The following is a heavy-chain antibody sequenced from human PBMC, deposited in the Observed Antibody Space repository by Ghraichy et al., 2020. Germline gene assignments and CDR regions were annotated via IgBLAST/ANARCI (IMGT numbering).Heavy chain of an antibody. CDR3: ARASVAADHFYYYGMDV. CDR1: GGSISSYY. D-gene: IGHD6-19*01. CDR2: IYYSGST. J-gene: IGHJ6*02. V-gene: IGHV4-59*01. Sequence: SETLPLTCTVSGGSISSYYWSWIRQAPGKGLEWIGYIYYSGSTNYNPSLKSRVTISVHTSKNQFSLKLTSVTAADTAVYYCARASVAADHFYYYGMDVWGQGTTVTVSS.